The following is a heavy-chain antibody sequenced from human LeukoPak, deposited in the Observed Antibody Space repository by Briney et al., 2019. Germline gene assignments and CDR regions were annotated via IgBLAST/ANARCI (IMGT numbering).Heavy chain of an antibody. CDR2: IYYSGST. J-gene: IGHJ4*02. D-gene: IGHD3-10*01. Sequence: SDTLSLTCAVSGYSISSSNWWGWIRQPPGKGLEWIGYIYYSGSTYYNPSLKSRVTISVDTSKNQFSLKLSSVTAADTAVYYCARETHYYGSGSYSDYWGQGTLVTVSS. CDR3: ARETHYYGSGSYSDY. CDR1: GYSISSSNW. V-gene: IGHV4-28*03.